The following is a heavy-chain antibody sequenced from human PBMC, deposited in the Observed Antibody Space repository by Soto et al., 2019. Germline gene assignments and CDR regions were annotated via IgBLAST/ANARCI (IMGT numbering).Heavy chain of an antibody. V-gene: IGHV4-59*01. CDR2: IYYSGST. CDR1: GGSISSYY. Sequence: SETLSLTCTVSGGSISSYYWSWIRQPPGKGLEWIGYIYYSGSTNYNPSLKSRVTISVDTSKNQFSLKLSSVTAEDTAVYYCARDSGGSDYWGQGTLVTVSS. D-gene: IGHD3-16*01. J-gene: IGHJ4*02. CDR3: ARDSGGSDY.